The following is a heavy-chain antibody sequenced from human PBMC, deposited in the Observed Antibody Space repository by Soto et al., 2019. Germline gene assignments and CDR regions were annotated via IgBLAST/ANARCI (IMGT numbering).Heavy chain of an antibody. CDR2: ISAYNGNT. CDR1: GYTFTSYG. CDR3: ARDEAPAKLIAAAGTVDY. V-gene: IGHV1-18*01. J-gene: IGHJ4*02. D-gene: IGHD6-13*01. Sequence: QVQLVQSGAEVKKPGASAKVSCKASGYTFTSYGISWVRQAPGQGLEWMGWISAYNGNTNYAQKLQGRVTMTTDTSTSTAYMELRSLRSDDTAVYYCARDEAPAKLIAAAGTVDYWGQGTLVTVSS.